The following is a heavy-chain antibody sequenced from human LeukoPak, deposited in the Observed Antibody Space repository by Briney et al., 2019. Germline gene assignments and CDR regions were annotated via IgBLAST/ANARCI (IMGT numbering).Heavy chain of an antibody. CDR1: EFTFRNYP. J-gene: IGHJ4*02. CDR2: ISHHGDNE. CDR3: AREATRTFDY. Sequence: GGSLRLSCAASEFTFRNYPIHWVRQAPGKGLEWVAVISHHGDNEYYADSVKGRFTISRDNSKSTLHLQMNSLRPEDTAVYYCAREATRTFDYWGQGTQVTVSS. D-gene: IGHD1-1*01. V-gene: IGHV3-30-3*01.